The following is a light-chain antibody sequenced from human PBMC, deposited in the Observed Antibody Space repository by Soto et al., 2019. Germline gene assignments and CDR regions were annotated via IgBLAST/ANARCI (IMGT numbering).Light chain of an antibody. V-gene: IGKV1-5*03. Sequence: DIQMTQSPSTLSASVGDRVTITCRASQTISIWLAWYQQKPGKAPNLLIYKASSLESGVPSRFSGSGSRTEFTLTVSSLQPDDFATYYCQQYNSYPGTFGQGTKVEIK. CDR3: QQYNSYPGT. CDR1: QTISIW. CDR2: KAS. J-gene: IGKJ1*01.